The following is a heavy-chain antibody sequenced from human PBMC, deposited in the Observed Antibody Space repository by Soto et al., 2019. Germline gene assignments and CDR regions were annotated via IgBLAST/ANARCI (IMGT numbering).Heavy chain of an antibody. CDR3: ASSYGSGYRAFDY. Sequence: QVQLVQSGAEVKRPGSSVKVSCKASGDTFNFDSINWVRQAPGVGLEWMGRVNPIVSMSNYAQKFQGRVTMTADKSTSTAYMELSSLISEDTAIYYCASSYGSGYRAFDYWGQGALVTVSS. V-gene: IGHV1-69*02. D-gene: IGHD3-10*01. CDR1: GDTFNFDS. J-gene: IGHJ4*02. CDR2: VNPIVSMS.